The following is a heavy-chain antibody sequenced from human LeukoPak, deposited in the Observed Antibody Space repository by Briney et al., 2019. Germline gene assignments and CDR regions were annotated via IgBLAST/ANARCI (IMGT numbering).Heavy chain of an antibody. CDR2: IYYSGST. CDR3: ARERQRGVYYYYGMDV. CDR1: GGSISSGDYY. V-gene: IGHV4-30-4*01. D-gene: IGHD3-10*01. J-gene: IGHJ6*02. Sequence: SQTLSLTCTVSGGSISSGDYYWSWIRQPPGQGLEWIVYIYYSGSTYYNPSLKSRVTISVDTSKNQFFLKLSSVTAADTAVYYCARERQRGVYYYYGMDVWGQGTTVTVSS.